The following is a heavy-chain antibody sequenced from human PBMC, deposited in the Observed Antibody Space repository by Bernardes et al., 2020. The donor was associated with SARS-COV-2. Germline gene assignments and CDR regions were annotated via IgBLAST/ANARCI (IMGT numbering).Heavy chain of an antibody. Sequence: RGSLRLSCAASGFTFSDYTMHWVRQAPGKGLEWVAVIWHDGSREYYVDSVKGRFAISRDNSNNTLYLQMNNLRVEDTALYRCATEDGEWLESWGQGTLVTVSS. CDR2: IWHDGSRE. V-gene: IGHV3-33*01. CDR1: GFTFSDYT. D-gene: IGHD4-17*01. J-gene: IGHJ5*01. CDR3: ATEDGEWLES.